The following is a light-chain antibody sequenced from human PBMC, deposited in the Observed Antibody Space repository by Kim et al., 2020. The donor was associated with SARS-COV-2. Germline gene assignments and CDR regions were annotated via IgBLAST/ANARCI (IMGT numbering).Light chain of an antibody. CDR2: GAS. J-gene: IGKJ4*01. Sequence: EIVLTQSPGTLSLSPGEGATLSCRASQSVTSSYLAWYQQKPGQAPRLLIYGASNRATDTPDRFSGSGSGTDFTLTISRLEPEDFAVYYCQQYGSSPPVTFGGGTKVEI. CDR1: QSVTSSY. CDR3: QQYGSSPPVT. V-gene: IGKV3-20*01.